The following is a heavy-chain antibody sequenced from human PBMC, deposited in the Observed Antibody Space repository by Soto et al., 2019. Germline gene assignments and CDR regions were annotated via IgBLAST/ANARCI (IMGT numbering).Heavy chain of an antibody. CDR1: GFRFSNYA. CDR2: ITSSGNGT. CDR3: AKRFFGSGSPPGAFDV. Sequence: GSLRLSCAASGFRFSNYAMSWVRHSPGKGPEWVSFITSSGNGTYYADSVKGRFTISRDNSKNTLYVQMNNLRAEDTAIYYCAKRFFGSGSPPGAFDVWGQGTMVTVSS. D-gene: IGHD3-10*01. J-gene: IGHJ3*01. V-gene: IGHV3-23*05.